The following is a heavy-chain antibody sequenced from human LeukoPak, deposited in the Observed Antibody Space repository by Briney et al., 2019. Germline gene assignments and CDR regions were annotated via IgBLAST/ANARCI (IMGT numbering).Heavy chain of an antibody. J-gene: IGHJ6*03. CDR1: GGSISSYY. Sequence: SETLSLTCTVSGGSISSYYWSWIRQPAGKGLEWIGRIYTSGSTNYNPSLKSRVTMSVDTSKNQFSLKLSSVTAADTAVYYCARAPGGSGYYYYYMDVWGKGTTVTVSS. D-gene: IGHD2-15*01. CDR3: ARAPGGSGYYYYYMDV. V-gene: IGHV4-4*07. CDR2: IYTSGST.